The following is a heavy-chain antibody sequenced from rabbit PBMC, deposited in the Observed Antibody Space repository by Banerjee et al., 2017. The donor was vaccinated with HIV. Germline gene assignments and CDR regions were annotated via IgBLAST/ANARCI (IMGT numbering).Heavy chain of an antibody. D-gene: IGHD1-1*01. CDR1: GVSFSVSSY. J-gene: IGHJ6*02. Sequence: QEQLEESGGDLVKPGASLTLTCIASGVSFSVSSYMCWVRQAPGKGLEWIACIDAGSSGFTYFASWAKGRFTISKTSSTTVTLQMTSLTAADTATYFCARDTSSSFSSYGMDPWGQGTLVTVS. CDR3: ARDTSSSFSSYGMDP. CDR2: IDAGSSGFT. V-gene: IGHV1S45*01.